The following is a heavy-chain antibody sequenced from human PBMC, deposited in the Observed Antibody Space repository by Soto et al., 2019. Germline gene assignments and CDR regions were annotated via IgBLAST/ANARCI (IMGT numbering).Heavy chain of an antibody. V-gene: IGHV4-59*01. CDR1: GGSISSYY. J-gene: IGHJ4*02. CDR3: ARGRRDGYLDY. CDR2: IYYSGST. Sequence: SETLSLTCTVSGGSISSYYWSWIRQPPGKGLEWIGYIYYSGSTNYNPSLKSRVTISVDTSKNQFSLKLSSVTAADTAVYYCARGRRDGYLDYWGQGTLVTVSS.